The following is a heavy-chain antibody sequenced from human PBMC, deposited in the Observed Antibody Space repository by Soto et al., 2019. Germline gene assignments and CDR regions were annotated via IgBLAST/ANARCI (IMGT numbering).Heavy chain of an antibody. V-gene: IGHV4-34*01. CDR1: GGSFSGYY. J-gene: IGHJ4*02. CDR2: INHSGST. Sequence: QVQLQQWGAGLLKPSETLSLTCAVYGGSFSGYYWSWIRQPPGKGLEWIGEINHSGSTNYNPSLKSRVTISVDTSKNQFSPKLSSVTAADTAVYYCARGRYVLLWFGELTYWGQGTLVTVSS. D-gene: IGHD3-10*01. CDR3: ARGRYVLLWFGELTY.